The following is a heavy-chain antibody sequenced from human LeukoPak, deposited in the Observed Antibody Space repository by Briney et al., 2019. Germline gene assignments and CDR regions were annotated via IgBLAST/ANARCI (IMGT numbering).Heavy chain of an antibody. Sequence: GGSLRLSCAASRFTFSNAWMSWVRQAPGKGLEWVGRIKSKTDGWTTDYAAPVKGRFTISRDDSKNTLYLQMNSLKTEDTAVYYCTTDYYSSGSYYFDYWGQGTLVTVSS. V-gene: IGHV3-15*01. CDR2: IKSKTDGWTT. J-gene: IGHJ4*02. D-gene: IGHD6-19*01. CDR1: RFTFSNAW. CDR3: TTDYYSSGSYYFDY.